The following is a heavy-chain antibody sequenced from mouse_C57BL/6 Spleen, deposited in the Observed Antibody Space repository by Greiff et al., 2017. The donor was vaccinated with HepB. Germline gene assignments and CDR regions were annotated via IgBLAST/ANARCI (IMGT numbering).Heavy chain of an antibody. V-gene: IGHV1-55*01. D-gene: IGHD4-1*01. Sequence: VQLQQPGAELVKPGASVKMSCKASGYTFTSYWITWVKQRPGQGLEWIGDIYPGSGSTNYNEKFKSKATLTVDTSSSTAYMQLSSLTSEDSAVYYCARKLTGTPWYFDVWGTGTTVTVSS. CDR1: GYTFTSYW. CDR2: IYPGSGST. J-gene: IGHJ1*03. CDR3: ARKLTGTPWYFDV.